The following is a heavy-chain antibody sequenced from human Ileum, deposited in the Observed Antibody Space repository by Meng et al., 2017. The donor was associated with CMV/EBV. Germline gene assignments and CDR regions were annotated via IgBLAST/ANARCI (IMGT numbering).Heavy chain of an antibody. Sequence: GESLKISCAASGFTFSHFWMSWVRQPPGKGLEWVANINPDGSDKYYVDSVKGRFTISRDKAKNSLYLQMSRLRAEDTAVYYCAISPTTDHLRGRWGQGTLVTVSS. CDR1: GFTFSHFW. D-gene: IGHD1-7*01. J-gene: IGHJ4*02. CDR2: INPDGSDK. V-gene: IGHV3-7*01. CDR3: AISPTTDHLRGR.